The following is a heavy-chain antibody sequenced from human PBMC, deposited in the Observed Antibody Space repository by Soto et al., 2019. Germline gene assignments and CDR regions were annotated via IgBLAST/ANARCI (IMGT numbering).Heavy chain of an antibody. J-gene: IGHJ4*02. V-gene: IGHV4-31*03. Sequence: PSETLSLTCTVSGGSISSGGYYWSWIRQHPGKGLEWIGYIYYSGSTYYNPSLKNRVTISVDTSKNQFSLKLSSVTAADTAVYYCARDRGSGYSPFDYWGQGTLVTVSS. CDR1: GGSISSGGYY. CDR3: ARDRGSGYSPFDY. CDR2: IYYSGST. D-gene: IGHD3-22*01.